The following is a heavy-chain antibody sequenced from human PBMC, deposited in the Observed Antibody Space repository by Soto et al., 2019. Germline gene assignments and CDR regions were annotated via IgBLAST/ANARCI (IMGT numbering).Heavy chain of an antibody. Sequence: GGSLRLSCAASGFTFDEFGMSWVRQVPGKGPEWVSAISGSVSSTYYADSVKGRFTISRDNSRNTLYLQMNSLRAEDTAVYYCAKSPGSGWAYYYYGMDVWGQGTTVTGSS. CDR1: GFTFDEFG. CDR3: AKSPGSGWAYYYYGMDV. J-gene: IGHJ6*02. D-gene: IGHD6-19*01. V-gene: IGHV3-23*01. CDR2: ISGSVSST.